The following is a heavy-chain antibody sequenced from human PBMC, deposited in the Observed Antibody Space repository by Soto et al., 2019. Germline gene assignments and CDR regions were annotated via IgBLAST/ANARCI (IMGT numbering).Heavy chain of an antibody. CDR1: GFTVGSHA. CDR2: ISGSGDGT. J-gene: IGHJ6*02. CDR3: TRSRRSILMVYGFGGMDV. Sequence: GGSLRLSCSASGFTVGSHAMSWVRQAPGKGLEWVSSISGSGDGTYYGDSVKGRFTISRDSSSSTLYLQMDNLRGEDTAVYFCTRSRRSILMVYGFGGMDVWGQGTTVTVSS. D-gene: IGHD2-8*01. V-gene: IGHV3-23*01.